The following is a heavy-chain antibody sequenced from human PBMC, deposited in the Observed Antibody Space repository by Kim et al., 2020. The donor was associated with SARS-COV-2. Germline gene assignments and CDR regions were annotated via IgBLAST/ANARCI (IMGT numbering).Heavy chain of an antibody. J-gene: IGHJ4*02. D-gene: IGHD3-22*01. CDR3: ARGVPPYYDSSGYYSDFDY. V-gene: IGHV4-59*09. Sequence: SRVTISVDTSKNQFSLRLSSVTAADTAVYYCARGVPPYYDSSGYYSDFDYWGQGTLVTVSS.